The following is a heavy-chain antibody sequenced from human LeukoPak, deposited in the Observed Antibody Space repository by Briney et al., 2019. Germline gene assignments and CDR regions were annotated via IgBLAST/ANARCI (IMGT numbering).Heavy chain of an antibody. Sequence: ASVKVSCKASGYTFTGYYMHWVRQAPGQGLEWMGWINPNSGGTNYAQKFQGTVTMTRDTSISTAYMELSRLRSDDTAVYYCAREGVDIVVVPAAHDAFDIWGQGTMVTVSS. D-gene: IGHD2-2*01. V-gene: IGHV1-2*02. J-gene: IGHJ3*02. CDR2: INPNSGGT. CDR1: GYTFTGYY. CDR3: AREGVDIVVVPAAHDAFDI.